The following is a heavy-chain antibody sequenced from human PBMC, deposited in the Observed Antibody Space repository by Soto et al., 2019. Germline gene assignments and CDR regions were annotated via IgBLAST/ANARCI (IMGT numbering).Heavy chain of an antibody. Sequence: ASVKVSCKVSGYTLTELSMHWVRQAPGKGLEWMGGFDPEDGETIYAQKFQGRVTMTEDTSTDTAYMELSSLRSEDTAVYYCATSRRPPYYDFWSGYYNYWGQGTLVTVSS. CDR3: ATSRRPPYYDFWSGYYNY. V-gene: IGHV1-24*01. D-gene: IGHD3-3*01. CDR1: GYTLTELS. J-gene: IGHJ4*02. CDR2: FDPEDGET.